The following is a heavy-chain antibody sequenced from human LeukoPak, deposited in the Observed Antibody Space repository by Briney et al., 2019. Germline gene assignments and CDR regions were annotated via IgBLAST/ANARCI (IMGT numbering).Heavy chain of an antibody. V-gene: IGHV4-34*01. CDR1: GGSFSGYY. CDR3: ARGRLVSSQPFDY. D-gene: IGHD6-6*01. CDR2: INHSGST. Sequence: SETLSLTCAVYGGSFSGYYWSWIRQPPGKGLEWIGEINHSGSTNYNPSLKSRVTISADTSKNQFSLKLSSVTAADTAVYYCARGRLVSSQPFDYWGQGILVTVSS. J-gene: IGHJ4*02.